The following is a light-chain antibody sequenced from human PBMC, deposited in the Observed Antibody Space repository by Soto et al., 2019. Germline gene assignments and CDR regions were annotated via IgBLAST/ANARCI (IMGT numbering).Light chain of an antibody. Sequence: QSVLTQTRSASGTPGQRVTIPCSGSDSSIGSNAVSWFRQLPGTAPKLLIYNNNERPSGVPDRFSGSKSGTSASLVISGLQSEDEADYYCAAWDDSLNGPVFGGGTKLTVL. CDR3: AAWDDSLNGPV. CDR2: NNN. J-gene: IGLJ3*02. V-gene: IGLV1-44*01. CDR1: DSSIGSNA.